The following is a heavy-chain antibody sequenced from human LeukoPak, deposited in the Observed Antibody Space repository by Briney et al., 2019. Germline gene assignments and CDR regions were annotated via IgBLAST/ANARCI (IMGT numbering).Heavy chain of an antibody. D-gene: IGHD3-10*01. J-gene: IGHJ4*02. V-gene: IGHV1-18*01. CDR3: ASTMVRGVIIPYYFDY. CDR1: GYTFTSYG. Sequence: ASVKVSCKASGYTFTSYGISWVRQAPGQGLAWMGWISAYNGNTNYAQKLQGRVTMTTDTSTSTAYMELRSLRSDDTAVYYCASTMVRGVIIPYYFDYWGQGTLVTVSS. CDR2: ISAYNGNT.